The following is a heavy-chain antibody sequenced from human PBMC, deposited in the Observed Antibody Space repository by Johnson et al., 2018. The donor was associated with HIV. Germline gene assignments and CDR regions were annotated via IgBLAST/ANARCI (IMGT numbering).Heavy chain of an antibody. J-gene: IGHJ3*02. D-gene: IGHD3-22*01. Sequence: VQLVESGGGVVRPGGSLRLSCAASGFTFDDYGMSWVRQAPGKGLEWVSGINWNGGSTGYADSVKGRFTISRDNAKNSLYLQMNSLRADDTALYYCARSYYDSSGYYHDAFDIWGQGTMVTVSS. CDR1: GFTFDDYG. CDR3: ARSYYDSSGYYHDAFDI. V-gene: IGHV3-20*04. CDR2: INWNGGST.